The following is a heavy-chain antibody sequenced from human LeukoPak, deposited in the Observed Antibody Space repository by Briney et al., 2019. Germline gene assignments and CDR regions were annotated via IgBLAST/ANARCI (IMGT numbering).Heavy chain of an antibody. V-gene: IGHV3-30*02. CDR3: AKGGYCSSTSCYNALETDY. CDR2: ILYDGSNK. Sequence: GGSLRLSCAASGFTFSSYGMHWVRQAPGKGLEWVAFILYDGSNKYYADSVKGRFTISRDNSKNTLYLQMNGLRAEDTAVYYCAKGGYCSSTSCYNALETDYWGQGTLVTVSS. CDR1: GFTFSSYG. J-gene: IGHJ4*02. D-gene: IGHD2-2*02.